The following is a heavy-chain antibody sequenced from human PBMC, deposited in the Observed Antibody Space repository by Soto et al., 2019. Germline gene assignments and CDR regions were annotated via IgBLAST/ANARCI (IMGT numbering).Heavy chain of an antibody. D-gene: IGHD3-16*01. CDR3: ARGLGDYFDF. CDR1: GFTFRSHG. Sequence: QVQLVESGGGVVQSGRSLRLSCVVSGFTFRSHGIHWVRQAPGKGLEWVALIWYNGNNQFYADSVKGRFTISRDNTKNTLYLQMDSLRAEDTAVYYCARGLGDYFDFWGQGTLVTVSS. V-gene: IGHV3-33*01. CDR2: IWYNGNNQ. J-gene: IGHJ4*02.